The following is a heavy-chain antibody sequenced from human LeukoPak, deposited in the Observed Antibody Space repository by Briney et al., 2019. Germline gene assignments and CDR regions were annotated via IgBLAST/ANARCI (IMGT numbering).Heavy chain of an antibody. CDR2: ISGSGGST. V-gene: IGHV3-23*01. D-gene: IGHD2-8*01. CDR1: GFTFSSYG. J-gene: IGHJ6*03. Sequence: GGSLRLSCAASGFTFSSYGMSWVRQAPGKGLEWVSAISGSGGSTYYADSVKGRFTISRDSSKNILYLQMNSLRAEDTAVYYCAKDRCSNGIGCYYYYMDVWGKGTTVTISS. CDR3: AKDRCSNGIGCYYYYMDV.